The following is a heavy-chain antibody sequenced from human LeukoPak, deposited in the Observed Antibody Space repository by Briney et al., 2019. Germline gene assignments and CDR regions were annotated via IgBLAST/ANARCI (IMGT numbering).Heavy chain of an antibody. CDR1: GGTFSSYA. Sequence: ASVKVSCKASGGTFSSYAISWVRQAPGQGLEWMGGIIPIFGTANYAQKFQGRVTITADKSTSTAYMELSSLRSEDTAVYYCARRYNWNFPGAFDIWGQGTMVTVSS. D-gene: IGHD1-7*01. J-gene: IGHJ3*02. CDR3: ARRYNWNFPGAFDI. V-gene: IGHV1-69*06. CDR2: IIPIFGTA.